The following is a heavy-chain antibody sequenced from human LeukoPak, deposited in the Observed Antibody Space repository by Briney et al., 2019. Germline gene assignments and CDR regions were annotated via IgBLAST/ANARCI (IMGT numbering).Heavy chain of an antibody. CDR3: ARSGRVDAFDI. Sequence: GGSLRLSCAASGFTFNNYNMNWVRQAPGKALEWVSSITSSGTYIFYADSVKGRFTISRDNAKNSLYLQMNSLRAEDTAVYYCARSGRVDAFDIWGQGTMVTVSS. CDR1: GFTFNNYN. J-gene: IGHJ3*02. CDR2: ITSSGTYI. V-gene: IGHV3-21*01.